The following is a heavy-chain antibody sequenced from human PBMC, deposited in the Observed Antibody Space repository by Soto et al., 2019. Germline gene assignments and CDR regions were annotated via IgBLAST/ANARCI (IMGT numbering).Heavy chain of an antibody. CDR2: IYYSGST. CDR3: ARVPLNYYGSGSRPYYYYYYMDV. V-gene: IGHV4-59*01. CDR1: GCSISSYY. D-gene: IGHD3-10*01. Sequence: SETLSLTCTVSGCSISSYYWSWIRQPPGKGLEWIGYIYYSGSTNYNPSLKSRVTISVDTSKNQFSLKLSSVTAADTAVYYCARVPLNYYGSGSRPYYYYYYMDVWGKGTTVTVSS. J-gene: IGHJ6*03.